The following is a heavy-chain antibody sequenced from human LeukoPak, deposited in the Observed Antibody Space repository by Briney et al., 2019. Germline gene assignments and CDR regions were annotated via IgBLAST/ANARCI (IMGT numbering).Heavy chain of an antibody. D-gene: IGHD2-21*01. CDR1: GGTFSSYA. Sequence: SVKVSCRASGGTFSSYAISWVRQAPGQGLEWMGGIIPIFGTANYAQKFQGRVTITADESTSTAYMELSSLRSEDTAVYYCATGAAIRSYYYGMDVWGQGTTVTVSS. J-gene: IGHJ6*02. V-gene: IGHV1-69*13. CDR3: ATGAAIRSYYYGMDV. CDR2: IIPIFGTA.